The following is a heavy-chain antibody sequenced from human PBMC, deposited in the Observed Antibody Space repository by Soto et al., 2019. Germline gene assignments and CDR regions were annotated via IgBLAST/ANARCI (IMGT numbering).Heavy chain of an antibody. CDR3: ARGELEMATITHLDY. CDR1: GGTFSSYA. J-gene: IGHJ4*02. CDR2: IIPIFGTA. D-gene: IGHD3-10*01. V-gene: IGHV1-69*06. Sequence: SVKVSCKASGGTFSSYAISWVRQAPGQGLEWMGGIIPIFGTANYAQKFQGRVTITADKSTSTAYMELSSLRSEDTAVYYCARGELEMATITHLDYWGQGTLVTVSS.